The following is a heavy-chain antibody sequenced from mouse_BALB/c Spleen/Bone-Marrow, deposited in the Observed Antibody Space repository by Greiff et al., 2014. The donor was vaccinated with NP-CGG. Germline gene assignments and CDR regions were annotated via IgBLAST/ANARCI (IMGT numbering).Heavy chain of an antibody. Sequence: VQVVESGAELARPGASVKLSCKASGYTFTSYWMQWVKQRPGQGLEWIGAIYPGDGDTRYTQKFKGKATLTADKSSSTAYVQLSSLASEDSAVYYCASQGDYGSFDYWGQGTTLTVSS. J-gene: IGHJ2*01. D-gene: IGHD1-1*02. CDR3: ASQGDYGSFDY. V-gene: IGHV1-87*01. CDR2: IYPGDGDT. CDR1: GYTFTSYW.